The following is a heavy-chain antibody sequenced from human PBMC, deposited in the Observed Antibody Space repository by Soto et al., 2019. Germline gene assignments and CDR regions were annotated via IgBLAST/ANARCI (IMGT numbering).Heavy chain of an antibody. CDR2: FDPEDGET. CDR1: GYTLTELS. V-gene: IGHV1-24*01. J-gene: IGHJ4*02. D-gene: IGHD3-9*01. CDR3: ATIPIAQGNYDILTGYSLHY. Sequence: ASVKVSCKVSGYTLTELSMHWVRQAPGKGLEWMGGFDPEDGETIYAQKFQGRVTMTEDTSTDTAYMELSSLRSEDTAVYYCATIPIAQGNYDILTGYSLHYWGQGTLVTVSS.